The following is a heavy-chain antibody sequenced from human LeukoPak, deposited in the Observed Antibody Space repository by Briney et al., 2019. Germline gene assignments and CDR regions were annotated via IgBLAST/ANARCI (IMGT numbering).Heavy chain of an antibody. CDR2: VYHTGST. CDR3: ARGGRSCTTSVCRMNSYAHRLPEVQNRGGRPFLYNYMDV. D-gene: IGHD3-16*01. J-gene: IGHJ6*03. Sequence: PSETLSLTCAVYEDSFVDYYWTWIRQSPGRGLEWIGQVYHTGSTNSNPSLSSRVTMSVDTSKNQFSMRLTSVTAADTAIYYCARGGRSCTTSVCRMNSYAHRLPEVQNRGGRPFLYNYMDVWSKGTTVFVSS. V-gene: IGHV4-34*01. CDR1: EDSFVDYY.